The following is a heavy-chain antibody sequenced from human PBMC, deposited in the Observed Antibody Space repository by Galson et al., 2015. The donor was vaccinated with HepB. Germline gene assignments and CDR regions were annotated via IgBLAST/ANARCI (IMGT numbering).Heavy chain of an antibody. D-gene: IGHD6-6*01. CDR2: VYYSGST. J-gene: IGHJ3*02. CDR1: GGFLSSYY. V-gene: IGHV4-59*01. CDR3: ARRFGSSLTFDI. Sequence: SETLSLTCIVSGGFLSSYYWSWIRQPPGKGLEWIGYVYYSGSTNYNPSLKSRVTISVDTSKNQFSLKLNSVTAADTAVYYCARRFGSSLTFDIWGQGTMVTVSS.